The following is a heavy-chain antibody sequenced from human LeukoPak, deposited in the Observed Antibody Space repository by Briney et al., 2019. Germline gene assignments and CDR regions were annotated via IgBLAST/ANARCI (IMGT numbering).Heavy chain of an antibody. CDR3: ARQSDPYYHYGLDF. Sequence: TPSETLSLTCALSGGSIKNYYWSWIRQPLGKGLEWIGYVYYTGTTSYNPSLKSRVTISVETSKNQFSLTLNPVTAADTAVYHCARQSDPYYHYGLDFWGQGTTVIVSS. CDR1: GGSIKNYY. V-gene: IGHV4-59*01. CDR2: VYYTGTT. J-gene: IGHJ6*02.